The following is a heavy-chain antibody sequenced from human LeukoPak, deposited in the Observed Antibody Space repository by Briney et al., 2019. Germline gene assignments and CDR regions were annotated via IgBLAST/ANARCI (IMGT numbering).Heavy chain of an antibody. CDR3: IGRYTY. J-gene: IGHJ4*02. CDR2: IKSKTDGATT. D-gene: IGHD1-26*01. V-gene: IGHV3-15*01. Sequence: GGSLTLPCAASGFTFSNAWMSWVRQAPGKGLEWDGSIKSKTDGATTDYAAPVKVTFTSSRDDSKNTLYQQMNSLKTEDTAVYYCIGRYTYWGQGTLVTVSS. CDR1: GFTFSNAW.